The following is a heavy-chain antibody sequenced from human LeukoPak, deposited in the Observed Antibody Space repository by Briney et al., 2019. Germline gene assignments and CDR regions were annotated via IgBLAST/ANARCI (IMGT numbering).Heavy chain of an antibody. D-gene: IGHD3-22*01. Sequence: PSETLSLTCTVSGGSISSYYWSWIRQPAGKGLEWIGRIYTSGSTNYNPSLKSRVTMSVDTSKNQFSLKLSSVTAADTAVYYCARDQWGYYDSSGYYYFDYWGQGTQVTVSS. CDR2: IYTSGST. J-gene: IGHJ4*02. CDR1: GGSISSYY. CDR3: ARDQWGYYDSSGYYYFDY. V-gene: IGHV4-4*07.